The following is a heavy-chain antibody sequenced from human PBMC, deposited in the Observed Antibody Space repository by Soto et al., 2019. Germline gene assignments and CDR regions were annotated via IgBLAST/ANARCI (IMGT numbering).Heavy chain of an antibody. D-gene: IGHD2-15*01. CDR2: ISGSGGST. CDR1: GFTFSSYA. Sequence: GGSLKLSCAASGFTFSSYAMSWVRQAPGKGLKWVSAISGSGGSTYYADSVKGRFTISRDNSKNTLYLQMNSLRVEDTAVYYCAKFLGYCSGGSCYNPFDYWGQGTLVTVSS. CDR3: AKFLGYCSGGSCYNPFDY. J-gene: IGHJ4*02. V-gene: IGHV3-23*01.